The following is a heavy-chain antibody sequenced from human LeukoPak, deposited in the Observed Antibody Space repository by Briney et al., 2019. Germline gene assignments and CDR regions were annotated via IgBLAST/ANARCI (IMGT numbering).Heavy chain of an antibody. J-gene: IGHJ4*02. CDR3: ARDSRDGYNSY. CDR2: IYSGGST. V-gene: IGHV3-53*01. CDR1: GFTVSSNY. D-gene: IGHD5-24*01. Sequence: GGSLRLSCAASGFTVSSNYMSWVRQASGKGLEWVSVIYSGGSTYYADSVKGRFTISRDNSKNTLYLQMNSLRAEDTAVYYCARDSRDGYNSYWGQGTLVTVSS.